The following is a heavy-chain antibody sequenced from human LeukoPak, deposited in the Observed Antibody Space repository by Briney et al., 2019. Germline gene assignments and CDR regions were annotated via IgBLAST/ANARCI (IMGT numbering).Heavy chain of an antibody. CDR1: GFTFSSYA. Sequence: GGSLRLSCAASGFTFSSYAMSWVRQAPGKGPEWVSAISGSGGSTYYADSVKGRFTISRDNSKNTLYLQMDSLRAEDTAVYYCAKGLLIYDSSGYYFDYWGQGTLVTVSS. J-gene: IGHJ4*02. CDR3: AKGLLIYDSSGYYFDY. V-gene: IGHV3-23*01. CDR2: ISGSGGST. D-gene: IGHD3-22*01.